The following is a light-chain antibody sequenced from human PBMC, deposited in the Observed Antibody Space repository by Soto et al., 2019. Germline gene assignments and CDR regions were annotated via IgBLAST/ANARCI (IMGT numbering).Light chain of an antibody. CDR2: GAS. CDR1: QRISSTY. J-gene: IGKJ4*01. V-gene: IGKV3-20*01. CDR3: QQYGRSHT. Sequence: EIVLTQSPGTLSLSPGERATLSCRASQRISSTYLAWYHQKPGQAPRLLIYGASIRATGIPDRFNGSGSGTDFIITISRLEPEDVAVYYCQQYGRSHTFGGGTKVEIK.